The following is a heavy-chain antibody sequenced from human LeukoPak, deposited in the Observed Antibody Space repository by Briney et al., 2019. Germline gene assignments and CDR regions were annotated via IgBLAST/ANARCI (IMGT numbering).Heavy chain of an antibody. D-gene: IGHD3-3*01. CDR2: IYSGGST. CDR3: ARDDFWSGYPSDY. Sequence: GGSLRLSCAASGFTVSSNYMSWVRQAPGKGLEWVSVIYSGGSTYYADSVKGRFTISRDNSKNTLYLQMNSLRAEDTAVYYCARDDFWSGYPSDYWGQGTLVTVSS. CDR1: GFTVSSNY. V-gene: IGHV3-53*01. J-gene: IGHJ4*02.